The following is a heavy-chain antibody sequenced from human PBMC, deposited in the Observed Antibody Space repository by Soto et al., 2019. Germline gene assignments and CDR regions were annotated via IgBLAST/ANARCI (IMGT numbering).Heavy chain of an antibody. V-gene: IGHV3-43*01. Sequence: VQLVASGGAVVQPGGTLRLSCAASGFPFDDYPMHWVRLAPGKGLEWVSLISWRGHSTDYADSVKGRFTISRDNSKDSLYLQWSSLRHEDTALYSGARVGADSALVAYFDFWGQGTQVTFSS. D-gene: IGHD5-18*01. CDR3: ARVGADSALVAYFDF. J-gene: IGHJ4*02. CDR1: GFPFDDYP. CDR2: ISWRGHST.